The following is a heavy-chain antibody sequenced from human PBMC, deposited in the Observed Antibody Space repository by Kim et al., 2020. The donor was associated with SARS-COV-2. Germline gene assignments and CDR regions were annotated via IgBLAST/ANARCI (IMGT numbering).Heavy chain of an antibody. Sequence: GGSLRLSCAASGFTFINYNMNWVRQAPGKGLEWVSSISTSSSYIYYSDSVKGRFTISRDNAKNSLFLQMNSLRAEDTAVYYCARDTPYNWNVDAFDIWG. CDR2: ISTSSSYI. V-gene: IGHV3-21*01. CDR3: ARDTPYNWNVDAFDI. J-gene: IGHJ3*02. D-gene: IGHD1-1*01. CDR1: GFTFINYN.